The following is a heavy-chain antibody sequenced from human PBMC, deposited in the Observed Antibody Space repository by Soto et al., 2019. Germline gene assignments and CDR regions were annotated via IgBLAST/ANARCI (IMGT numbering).Heavy chain of an antibody. CDR2: MNPNSGNT. J-gene: IGHJ5*02. V-gene: IGHV1-8*01. CDR3: ARNRKLVVPWKTSNWFDP. CDR1: GYTFTSYD. Sequence: QVQLVQSGAEVKKPGASVKVSCKASGYTFTSYDINWVRQATGQGLEWMGWMNPNSGNTGYAQKFQGRVTMTRNTSISTAYMELSSLRSEDTAVYYCARNRKLVVPWKTSNWFDPWGQGTLVTVSS. D-gene: IGHD2-2*01.